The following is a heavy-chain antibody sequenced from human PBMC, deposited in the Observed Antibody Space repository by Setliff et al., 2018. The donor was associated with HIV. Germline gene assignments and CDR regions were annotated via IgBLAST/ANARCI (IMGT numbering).Heavy chain of an antibody. J-gene: IGHJ3*02. D-gene: IGHD5-12*01. CDR1: GGSISGDF. CDR3: ATASGYDLFMGAFDI. CDR2: THASGTT. Sequence: SETLSLTCTVSGGSISGDFWTWIRQPAGEGLEWIGRTHASGTTQCEPSLKNRCSMSLDTSKNQFSMKLYSVTAADTAVYYCATASGYDLFMGAFDIWGQGTMVTVS. V-gene: IGHV4-4*07.